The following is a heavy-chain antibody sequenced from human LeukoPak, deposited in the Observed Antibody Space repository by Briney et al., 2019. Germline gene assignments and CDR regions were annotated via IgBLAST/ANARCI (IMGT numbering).Heavy chain of an antibody. D-gene: IGHD1-26*01. Sequence: GGSPRLSCAASGFSFSSFWMHWVRQVPGKGLLWVSGINSDGRTTGYADSVKGRFTISRDNAKKSPYLQMNSLRAEDTAVYYCARVSRGKWELLGAHDYWGQGTLVTVSS. CDR2: INSDGRTT. J-gene: IGHJ4*02. V-gene: IGHV3-74*01. CDR3: ARVSRGKWELLGAHDY. CDR1: GFSFSSFW.